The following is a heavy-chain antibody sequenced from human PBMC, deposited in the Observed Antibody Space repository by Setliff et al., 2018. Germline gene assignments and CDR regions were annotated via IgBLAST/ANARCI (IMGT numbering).Heavy chain of an antibody. CDR3: ARIFLYGTSWYFDN. D-gene: IGHD3-3*01. J-gene: IGHJ4*02. V-gene: IGHV3-7*03. CDR1: GFTFNNYW. CDR2: IMQDGGAQ. Sequence: VGSLRLSCEAFGFTFNNYWMSWVRPAPGKGLEWVANIMQDGGAQYYLDSVKGRFTVSRDNSNNTLYLHMSSLRAEDTAVYFCARIFLYGTSWYFDNWGQGTLVTVSS.